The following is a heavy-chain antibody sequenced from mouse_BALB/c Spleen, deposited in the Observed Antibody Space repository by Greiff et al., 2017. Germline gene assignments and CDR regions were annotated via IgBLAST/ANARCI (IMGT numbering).Heavy chain of an antibody. CDR2: ISSGGGST. J-gene: IGHJ2*01. CDR1: GFAFSSYD. V-gene: IGHV5-12-1*01. CDR3: ARHKAGTVDY. Sequence: EVKVVESGGGLVKPGGSLKLSCAASGFAFSSYDMSWVRQTPEKRLEWVAYISSGGGSTYYPDTVKGRFTISRDNAKNTLYLQMSSLKSEDTAMYYCARHKAGTVDYWGQGTTLTVSS. D-gene: IGHD4-1*01.